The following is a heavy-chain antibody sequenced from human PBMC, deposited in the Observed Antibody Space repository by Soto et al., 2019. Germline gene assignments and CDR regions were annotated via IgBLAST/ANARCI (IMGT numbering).Heavy chain of an antibody. V-gene: IGHV4-30-4*01. CDR2: IYYSGNT. D-gene: IGHD6-25*01. CDR3: ARGLEFGYWFGP. CDR1: RRSISNGYYY. Sequence: TVSLTWTVSRRSISNGYYYWSWIRHPPGKALEWTGYIYYSGNTYYNLPLKSRATIPLDTSKNQFSLQLSSVTAADTAVYDWARGLEFGYWFGPWGQGTVVSVAS. J-gene: IGHJ5*02.